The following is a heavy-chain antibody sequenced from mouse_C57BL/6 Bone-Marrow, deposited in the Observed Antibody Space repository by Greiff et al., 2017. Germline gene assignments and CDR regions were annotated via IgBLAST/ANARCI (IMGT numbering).Heavy chain of an antibody. J-gene: IGHJ2*01. CDR1: GYTFTSSG. CDR2: IYPRSGNT. Sequence: QVQLQQSGAELARPGASVKLSCKASGYTFTSSGISWVKQRTGQGLEWIGEIYPRSGNTYYNEKFKGKATLTADKSSSTAYMELRSLTSEDSAVYFCARRGYYYGEDYWGQGTTLTVSS. CDR3: ARRGYYYGEDY. V-gene: IGHV1-81*01. D-gene: IGHD1-1*01.